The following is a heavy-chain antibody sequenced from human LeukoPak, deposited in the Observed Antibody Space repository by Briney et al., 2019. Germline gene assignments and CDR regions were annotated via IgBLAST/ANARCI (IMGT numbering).Heavy chain of an antibody. J-gene: IGHJ6*03. CDR1: GFTFGTYA. CDR2: ISGSGSST. V-gene: IGHV3-23*01. Sequence: GGSLRLSCAASGFTFGTYAMTWVRQAPGKGLEWVSAISGSGSSTYFADSVKGRFTISRDNSKNTLSLQMNSLRAEDTALYYCAKEGLAGATTRYYYYYMDVWGKGTTVTVSS. D-gene: IGHD1-26*01. CDR3: AKEGLAGATTRYYYYYMDV.